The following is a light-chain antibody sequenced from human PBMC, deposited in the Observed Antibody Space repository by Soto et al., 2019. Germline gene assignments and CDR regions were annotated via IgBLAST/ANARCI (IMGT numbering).Light chain of an antibody. CDR2: DAS. CDR1: QSVSFY. Sequence: EIVLTQSPATLSLSPGERATLSCRASQSVSFYLAWYQQKPGQAPRLLIYDASNRATGIPARFSGSGSGTDFTLTISSLEPEDFAVYFCQQRSNWPHTFGQGTKVDIK. CDR3: QQRSNWPHT. J-gene: IGKJ2*01. V-gene: IGKV3-11*01.